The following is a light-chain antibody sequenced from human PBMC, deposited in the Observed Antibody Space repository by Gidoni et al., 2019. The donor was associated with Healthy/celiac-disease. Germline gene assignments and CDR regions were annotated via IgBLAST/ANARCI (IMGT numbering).Light chain of an antibody. V-gene: IGKV3-15*01. CDR2: GAS. CDR1: QSVSSS. Sequence: LVMTQSPATLSVSPGERATLSCRASQSVSSSLAWYQQKPGQAPRLLIYGASTRATGIPARFSGSGSGTEFTLTISSLQSEDFAVYYCQQYNNWPPLTFGGGTKVEIK. CDR3: QQYNNWPPLT. J-gene: IGKJ4*01.